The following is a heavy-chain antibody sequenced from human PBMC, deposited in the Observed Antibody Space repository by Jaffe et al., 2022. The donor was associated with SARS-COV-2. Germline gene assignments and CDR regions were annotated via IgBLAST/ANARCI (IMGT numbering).Heavy chain of an antibody. J-gene: IGHJ4*02. Sequence: QVHLVQSGAEVKKPGASVKVSCKASGYTFTDQYMNWVRQAPGQGLEWMGRINPKSGDTKYAQKFQGRVTMTRDMSISTAYMEVSGLTSDDTAVFYCVTNGATAIWGQGTLVTVSS. CDR3: VTNGATAI. CDR1: GYTFTDQY. CDR2: INPKSGDT. D-gene: IGHD1-26*01. V-gene: IGHV1-2*06.